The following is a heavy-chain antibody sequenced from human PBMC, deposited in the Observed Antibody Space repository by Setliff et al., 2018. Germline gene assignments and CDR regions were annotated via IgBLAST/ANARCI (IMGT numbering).Heavy chain of an antibody. D-gene: IGHD4-17*01. V-gene: IGHV4-38-2*02. CDR2: ISHSGST. CDR1: GYSISSGHY. CDR3: AGGRRYDYGWDFDY. J-gene: IGHJ4*02. Sequence: SETLSLTCTVSGYSISSGHYWGWIRQPPGKGLEWIGSISHSGSTYYNPSLRSRVTISLDTSQNQFSPKLTSVTAADTAVYYCAGGRRYDYGWDFDYWGQGTLVTVSS.